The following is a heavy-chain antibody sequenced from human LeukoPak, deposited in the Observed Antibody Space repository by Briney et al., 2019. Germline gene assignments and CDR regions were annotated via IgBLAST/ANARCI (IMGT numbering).Heavy chain of an antibody. CDR1: GGSISSYY. CDR3: ARDEGTYGSGSNWFDP. V-gene: IGHV4-4*07. CDR2: IYTSGST. J-gene: IGHJ5*02. D-gene: IGHD3-10*01. Sequence: SETLSLTCTVSGGSISSYYWSWIRQPAGKGLEWIGRIYTSGSTNYNPSLKSRVTMSVDTSKNQFSLKLSSVTAADTAVYYCARDEGTYGSGSNWFDPWGQGTLVTVSS.